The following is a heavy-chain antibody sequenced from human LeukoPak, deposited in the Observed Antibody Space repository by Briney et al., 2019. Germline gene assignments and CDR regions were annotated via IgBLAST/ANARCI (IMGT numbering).Heavy chain of an antibody. CDR1: GFTVTRNY. CDR2: VSGSGYST. Sequence: PGGSLRLSCGASGFTVTRNYMNWVRQAPGKGLEWVSGVSGSGYSTYYADAVKGRFSMSRDNSKSTLYLQVNSLRAEDTAVYYCAKARTGAAISQLDALDIWGQGTKVTVSS. J-gene: IGHJ3*02. D-gene: IGHD7-27*01. CDR3: AKARTGAAISQLDALDI. V-gene: IGHV3-23*01.